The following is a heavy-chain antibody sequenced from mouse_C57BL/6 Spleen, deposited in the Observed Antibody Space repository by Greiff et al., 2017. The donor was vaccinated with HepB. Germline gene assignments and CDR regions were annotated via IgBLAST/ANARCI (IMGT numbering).Heavy chain of an antibody. Sequence: QVQLQQSGPELVKPGASVKISCKASGYAFSSSWMNWVKQRPGKGLEWIGRIYPGDGDTNYNGKFKGKATLTADKSSSTAYMQLSSLTSEDSAVYFCATITTVVATPFAYWGQGTLVTVSA. CDR1: GYAFSSSW. CDR3: ATITTVVATPFAY. CDR2: IYPGDGDT. J-gene: IGHJ3*01. V-gene: IGHV1-82*01. D-gene: IGHD1-1*01.